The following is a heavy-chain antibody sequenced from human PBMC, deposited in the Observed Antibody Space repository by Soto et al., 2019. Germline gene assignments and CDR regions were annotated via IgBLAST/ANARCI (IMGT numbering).Heavy chain of an antibody. CDR1: GFTFSDYY. Sequence: QVQLVESGGGLVKPGGSLRLSCAASGFTFSDYYMSWIRQAPGKGLECVSYISSSGSTIYYADSVKGRFTISRDNAKNSLYLQMNSLRAEDTAVYYCARVNVVAAIYRYYYYMDVWGKGTTVTVSS. D-gene: IGHD2-15*01. V-gene: IGHV3-11*01. CDR3: ARVNVVAAIYRYYYYMDV. CDR2: ISSSGSTI. J-gene: IGHJ6*03.